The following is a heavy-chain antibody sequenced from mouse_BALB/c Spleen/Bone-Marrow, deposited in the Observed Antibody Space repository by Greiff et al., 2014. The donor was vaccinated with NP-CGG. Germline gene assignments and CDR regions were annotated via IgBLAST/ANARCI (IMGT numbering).Heavy chain of an antibody. CDR2: ISSGSSTI. Sequence: EVNVVESGGGLVQPGGSRKLSCAASGFTFSSFGMHWVRQAPEKGLEWVAYISSGSSTIYYADTVMGRFTISRDNPKNTLFLQMTSLRSEDTAMYYRARSGSSSGHFDYWGQGTTLTVSS. J-gene: IGHJ2*01. V-gene: IGHV5-17*02. CDR3: ARSGSSSGHFDY. D-gene: IGHD1-1*01. CDR1: GFTFSSFG.